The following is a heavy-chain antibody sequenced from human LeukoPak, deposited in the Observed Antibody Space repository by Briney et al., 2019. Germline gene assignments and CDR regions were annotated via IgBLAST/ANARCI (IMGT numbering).Heavy chain of an antibody. J-gene: IGHJ6*02. CDR2: IIPIFGTA. CDR1: GNSISNYA. CDR3: TTRACHAGGCSSSFYYYYGLQF. Sequence: SVKVSCKASGNSISNYAVSWVRQAPGQGFEWMGGIIPIFGTADYAQKFQGRVTITADQSTSTTYMALSGLKSEDTATYYCTTRACHAGGCSSSFYYYYGLQFWGQGTTVSVSS. D-gene: IGHD3-16*01. V-gene: IGHV1-69*13.